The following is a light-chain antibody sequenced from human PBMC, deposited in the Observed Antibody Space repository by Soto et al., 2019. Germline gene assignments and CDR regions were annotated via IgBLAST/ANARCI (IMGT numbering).Light chain of an antibody. Sequence: QSVLTQPPSVSGAPGQRVTISCTGSSSNIGAGYDGHWYQHLPGTAPKLLIYGNSNRPSGVPDRFSGSKSGTSASLAITGLQAEDEADYYCHSYDSSVSGYVFGTGTKVTVL. J-gene: IGLJ1*01. CDR3: HSYDSSVSGYV. V-gene: IGLV1-40*01. CDR1: SSNIGAGYD. CDR2: GNS.